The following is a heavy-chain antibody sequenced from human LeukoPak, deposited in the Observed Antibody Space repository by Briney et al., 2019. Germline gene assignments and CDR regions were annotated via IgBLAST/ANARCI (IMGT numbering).Heavy chain of an antibody. CDR1: GFAFSLYW. V-gene: IGHV3-7*03. D-gene: IGHD3-22*01. CDR2: INPDGAKT. Sequence: GSLRLSCAASGFAFSLYWMTWVRQAPGKGLEWVANINPDGAKTSYADFVEGRFSISRDNAKNSLYLQMNSLRAEDTALYYCAGTYYYDSSGFYPEFFQHWGQGTLVIISS. J-gene: IGHJ1*01. CDR3: AGTYYYDSSGFYPEFFQH.